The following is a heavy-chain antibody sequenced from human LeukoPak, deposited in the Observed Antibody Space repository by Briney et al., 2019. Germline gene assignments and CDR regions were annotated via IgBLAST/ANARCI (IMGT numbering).Heavy chain of an antibody. D-gene: IGHD3-3*01. Sequence: KPSETLSLTCTVSGGSISSYYWGWIRQPPGKGLERIGYIYYSGSTNYHPSLKSRVTISVDTSKNQFSLKLSSVTAADTAVYYCARVYYDFWSGYPIGGSFDYWGQGTLVTVSS. CDR2: IYYSGST. V-gene: IGHV4-59*01. CDR1: GGSISSYY. CDR3: ARVYYDFWSGYPIGGSFDY. J-gene: IGHJ4*02.